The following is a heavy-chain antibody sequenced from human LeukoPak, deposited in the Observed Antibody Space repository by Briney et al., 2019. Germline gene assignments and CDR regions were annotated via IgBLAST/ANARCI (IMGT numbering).Heavy chain of an antibody. CDR3: ARDWGGSTVTSREYYFDY. Sequence: SQTLSLTCAISGDSVSSNSAAWNWIRQSPSRGLEWLGRTYYRSKWYNDYAVSVKSRITINPDTSKNQFSLQLNSVTPEDTAVYYCARDWGGSTVTSREYYFDYWGQGTLVTVSS. D-gene: IGHD4-17*01. J-gene: IGHJ4*02. V-gene: IGHV6-1*01. CDR1: GDSVSSNSAA. CDR2: TYYRSKWYN.